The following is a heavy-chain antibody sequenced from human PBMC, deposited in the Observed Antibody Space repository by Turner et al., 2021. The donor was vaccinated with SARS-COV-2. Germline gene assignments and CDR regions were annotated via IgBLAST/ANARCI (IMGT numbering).Heavy chain of an antibody. CDR1: GFTFISYS. V-gene: IGHV3-21*01. CDR3: ARDHRPVVVPAAKRAGSYYYGMDV. J-gene: IGHJ6*02. CDR2: ISYSSTYI. D-gene: IGHD2-2*01. Sequence: EVQLVESGGGLVKPGGSLRLSCAASGFTFISYSMNWVRQAPGKGLEWVSSISYSSTYIYYADSVKGRFTISRDNAKNSLYLQMNSLRAEDTAVYYCARDHRPVVVPAAKRAGSYYYGMDVWGQGTTVTVSS.